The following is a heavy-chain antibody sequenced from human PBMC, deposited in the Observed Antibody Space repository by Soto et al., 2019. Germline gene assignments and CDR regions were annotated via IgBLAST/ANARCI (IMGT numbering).Heavy chain of an antibody. CDR1: GFTFSSYG. D-gene: IGHD3-22*01. Sequence: QVQLVESGGGVVQPGRSLRLSCAASGFTFSSYGMHWVRQAPGKGLEWVAVISYDGSNKYYADSVKGRFTISRDNSENTLYLQMNSLRAEDTAVYYCAKVVRGGYYSFDYWGQGTLVTVSS. CDR2: ISYDGSNK. CDR3: AKVVRGGYYSFDY. V-gene: IGHV3-30*18. J-gene: IGHJ4*02.